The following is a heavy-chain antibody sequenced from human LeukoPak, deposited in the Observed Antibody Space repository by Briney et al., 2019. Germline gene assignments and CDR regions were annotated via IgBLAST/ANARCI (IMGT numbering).Heavy chain of an antibody. CDR3: AREEDSSAWFSSLDH. V-gene: IGHV3-23*01. Sequence: PGGSLRLSCVSSGFTFGRFAMSWVRQAPGKGLEWVSGIGGLGGDTFYSDSVKGRFTISRDNSKNTLYLQLNNLRVEDTALYYCAREEDSSAWFSSLDHWGQGTLVTVSS. CDR2: IGGLGGDT. J-gene: IGHJ4*02. CDR1: GFTFGRFA. D-gene: IGHD6-19*01.